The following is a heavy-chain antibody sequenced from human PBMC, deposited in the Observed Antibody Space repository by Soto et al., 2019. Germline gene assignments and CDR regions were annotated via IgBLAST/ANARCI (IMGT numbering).Heavy chain of an antibody. J-gene: IGHJ6*02. D-gene: IGHD1-1*01. CDR3: TRDFQGPLDYGMDV. V-gene: IGHV3-7*01. CDR2: VKYDGSQT. Sequence: PGGCLRLSCADSGFTFSSYWMSGVRQAPGQGLEWVANVKYDGSQTYYVGSVKGRFTISRDNAKNSLYLQMNSLRAEDTAVYYCTRDFQGPLDYGMDVWGQGTTVTVSS. CDR1: GFTFSSYW.